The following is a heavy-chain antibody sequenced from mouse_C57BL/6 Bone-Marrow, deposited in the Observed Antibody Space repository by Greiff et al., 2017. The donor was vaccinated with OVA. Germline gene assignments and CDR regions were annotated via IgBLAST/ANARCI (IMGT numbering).Heavy chain of an antibody. V-gene: IGHV1-81*01. J-gene: IGHJ3*01. CDR3: AREVLAWFAY. CDR1: GYTFTSYG. CDR2: IYPRSGNT. Sequence: VKLQESGAELARPGASVKLSCKASGYTFTSYGISWVKQRTGQGLEWIGEIYPRSGNTYYNEKFKGKATLTADKSSSTAYMELRSLTSEDSAVYFCAREVLAWFAYWGQGTLVTVSA.